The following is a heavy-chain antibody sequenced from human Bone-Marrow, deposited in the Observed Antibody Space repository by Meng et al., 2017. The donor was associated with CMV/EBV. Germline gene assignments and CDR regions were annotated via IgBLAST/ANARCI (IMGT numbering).Heavy chain of an antibody. J-gene: IGHJ6*02. V-gene: IGHV3-7*01. D-gene: IGHD2-2*01. Sequence: GESLKISCAASGFTFSSYWMSWVRQAPGKGLEWVANIKQDGSEKYYVDSVKGRFTISRDNAKNSLYLQMNSLRAEDTAVYYCAREKGRVVVVPAATWTYYYGMDVWGQRTTVTVSS. CDR2: IKQDGSEK. CDR1: GFTFSSYW. CDR3: AREKGRVVVVPAATWTYYYGMDV.